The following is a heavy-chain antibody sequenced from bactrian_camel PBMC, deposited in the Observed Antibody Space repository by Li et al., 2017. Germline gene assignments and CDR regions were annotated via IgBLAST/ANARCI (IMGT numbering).Heavy chain of an antibody. D-gene: IGHD1*01. J-gene: IGHJ4*01. CDR3: AAATRPKWGGRCPMLAPNNA. CDR1: GYIDSDYL. V-gene: IGHV3S53*01. Sequence: QVQLVESGGGSVQAGGSLRLSCVGSGYIDSDYLMGWFRQAPGKQREGVAAIDRDGTTVYKDSVKGRFTTSRDNAKSTLYLQMNNLKAEDTAMYYCAAATRPKWGGRCPMLAPNNAWVQGTQVTVS. CDR2: IDRDGTT.